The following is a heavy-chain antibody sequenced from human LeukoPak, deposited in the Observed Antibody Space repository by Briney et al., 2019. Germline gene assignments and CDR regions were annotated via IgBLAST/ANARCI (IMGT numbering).Heavy chain of an antibody. Sequence: PGGSLRLSCAASGFTVSSNDMSWVRQAPGKGLECISVIYSGGSTDYADSVKGRFTISRDNSKDTLYLQMNSLRAEDMAVYYCAKDRQPRPVWGSSRSPLDYWGQGTLVTVSS. CDR3: AKDRQPRPVWGSSRSPLDY. J-gene: IGHJ4*02. D-gene: IGHD3-16*02. CDR2: IYSGGST. V-gene: IGHV3-53*05. CDR1: GFTVSSND.